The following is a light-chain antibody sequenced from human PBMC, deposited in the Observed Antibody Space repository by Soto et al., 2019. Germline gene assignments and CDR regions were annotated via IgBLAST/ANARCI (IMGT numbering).Light chain of an antibody. J-gene: IGKJ1*01. CDR2: DAS. CDR1: QGISGW. V-gene: IGKV1-5*01. CDR3: QHYNSYSEA. Sequence: DIQMTQSPSTLSASVGDRVTITCRASQGISGWLAWYQQKAGKAPRLLIFDASSLMSGVPSRFSGSGSGTDFTLTINSLQPDDSATYYCQHYNSYSEAFGQGTKV.